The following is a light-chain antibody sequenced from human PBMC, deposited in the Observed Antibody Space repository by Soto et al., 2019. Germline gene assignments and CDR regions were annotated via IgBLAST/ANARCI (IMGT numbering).Light chain of an antibody. CDR3: QSYDSSLSGYV. Sequence: QSVLTQPPSVSGAPGQRVTISCTGGSSNIGAGYDVHWYQQLPGTAPKLLIYRNTNRPSGVPDRFSGSRSATSASLAITGLQAEDEADYYCQSYDSSLSGYVFGTGTKLTVL. CDR1: SSNIGAGYD. CDR2: RNT. V-gene: IGLV1-40*01. J-gene: IGLJ1*01.